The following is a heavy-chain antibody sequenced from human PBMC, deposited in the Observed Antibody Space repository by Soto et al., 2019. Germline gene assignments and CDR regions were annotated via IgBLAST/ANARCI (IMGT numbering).Heavy chain of an antibody. CDR1: GFTFSSEY. CDR3: ATIAADRFDY. CDR2: INQDGSEI. Sequence: EVQLVESGGGLVQPGGSLRLSCVASGFTFSSEYMSWVRQAPGKGLEWVGNINQDGSEIYYLDSVKGRFTISRDNAKKSVFLQMNSLRAEDTAVYYCATIAADRFDYWGQGTLVTVSS. V-gene: IGHV3-7*02. J-gene: IGHJ4*02. D-gene: IGHD6-13*01.